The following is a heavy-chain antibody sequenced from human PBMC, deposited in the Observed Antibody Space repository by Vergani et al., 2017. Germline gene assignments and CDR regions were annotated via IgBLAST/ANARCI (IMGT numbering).Heavy chain of an antibody. J-gene: IGHJ3*02. CDR2: IIPIFGTA. CDR1: GGTFSSYA. CDR3: ARLLRFYDSSGYYGGYDAFDI. V-gene: IGHV1-69*13. D-gene: IGHD3-22*01. Sequence: QVQLVQSGAEVKTPGASVKVSCKASGGTFSSYAISWVRQAPGQGLEWMGGIIPIFGTANYAQKFQGRVTITADESTSTAYMELSSLRSEDTAVYYCARLLRFYDSSGYYGGYDAFDIWGQGTMVTVSS.